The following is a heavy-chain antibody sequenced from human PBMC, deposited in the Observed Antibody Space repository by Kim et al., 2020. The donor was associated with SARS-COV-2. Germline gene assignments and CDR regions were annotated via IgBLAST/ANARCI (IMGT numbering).Heavy chain of an antibody. J-gene: IGHJ4*02. CDR1: GYTFTDYA. CDR3: ARNEDY. Sequence: ASVKVSCKASGYTFTDYAFHWVRQAPGQRLEWMGWIDADNGNTKYSQKFQGRVTITRDISASTAYMEVSSLRSEDMAVYYCARNEDYWGQGTLVTVSS. CDR2: IDADNGNT. V-gene: IGHV1-3*01.